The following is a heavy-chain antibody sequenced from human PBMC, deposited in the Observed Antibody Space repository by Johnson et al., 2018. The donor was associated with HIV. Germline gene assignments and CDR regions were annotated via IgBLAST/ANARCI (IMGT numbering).Heavy chain of an antibody. J-gene: IGHJ3*02. D-gene: IGHD3-10*02. CDR2: IYSGGST. Sequence: QVQLVESGGGVVQPGGSLRLSCAGSGFTFSSYGMHWVRQAPGKGLEWVSFIYSGGSTQYADFVKGRFSISRDTSKNTVYLQMNSLRVEDTALYYCASVRRGALDIWGQGTMVTVSS. CDR1: GFTFSSYG. V-gene: IGHV3-NL1*01. CDR3: ASVRRGALDI.